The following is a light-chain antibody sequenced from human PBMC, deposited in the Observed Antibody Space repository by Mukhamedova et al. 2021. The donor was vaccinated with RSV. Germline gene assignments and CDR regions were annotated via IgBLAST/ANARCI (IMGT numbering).Light chain of an antibody. CDR3: QQGSSAPYT. CDR2: AAS. Sequence: GQGPKLLIYAASSLQSGVPSRFSGDVTGTHFTLTISSLQPEDFSTYYCQQGSSAPYTFGQGTRLEI. J-gene: IGKJ5*01. V-gene: IGKV1-39*01.